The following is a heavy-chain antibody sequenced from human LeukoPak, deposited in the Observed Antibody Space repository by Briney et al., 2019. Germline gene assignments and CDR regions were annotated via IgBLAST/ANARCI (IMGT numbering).Heavy chain of an antibody. D-gene: IGHD6-13*01. CDR3: AKDQDKIGSSWYRVDDAFDI. Sequence: PGGSLRLSCAVSGFSFSSYGMHWVRQAPGKGLEWVAFIRYDGSNEYYEDSVKGRFTISSDNSKNTQYLQMNSLRAEDTAVYYCAKDQDKIGSSWYRVDDAFDIWGQGTMVTVCS. J-gene: IGHJ3*02. CDR2: IRYDGSNE. V-gene: IGHV3-30*02. CDR1: GFSFSSYG.